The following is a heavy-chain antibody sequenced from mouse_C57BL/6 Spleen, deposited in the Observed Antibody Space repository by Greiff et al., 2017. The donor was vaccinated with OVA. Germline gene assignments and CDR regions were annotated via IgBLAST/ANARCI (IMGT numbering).Heavy chain of an antibody. CDR2: INPNNGGT. Sequence: EVQLQQSGPELVKPGASVKISCKASGYTFTDYYMYWVKQSHGKSLEWIGDINPNNGGTSYNQKFKGKATLTVDKSSSTAYMELRSLTSEDSAVYYCAIGGELGHFDYWGQGTTRTVSS. CDR1: GYTFTDYY. CDR3: AIGGELGHFDY. V-gene: IGHV1-26*01. D-gene: IGHD4-1*01. J-gene: IGHJ2*01.